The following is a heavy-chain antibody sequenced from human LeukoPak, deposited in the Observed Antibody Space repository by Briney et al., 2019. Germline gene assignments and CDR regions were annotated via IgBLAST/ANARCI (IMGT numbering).Heavy chain of an antibody. D-gene: IGHD2-15*01. Sequence: GEFLKISCEGSGYSFISYWIGWVRQMPGKGLEWMGIIYSGDSDTRYSPSFQGQVTISADKSTSTAYLQWSGLKASDSVMYYCARHGRGSCSGGSCYHQDYWGQGTLVTVSS. CDR3: ARHGRGSCSGGSCYHQDY. CDR1: GYSFISYW. V-gene: IGHV5-51*01. CDR2: IYSGDSDT. J-gene: IGHJ4*02.